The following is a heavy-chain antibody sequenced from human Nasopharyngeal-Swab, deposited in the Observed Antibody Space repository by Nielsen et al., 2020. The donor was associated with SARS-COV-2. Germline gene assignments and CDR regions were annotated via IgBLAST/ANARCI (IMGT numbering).Heavy chain of an antibody. D-gene: IGHD3-10*01. V-gene: IGHV1-69*13. J-gene: IGHJ4*02. CDR3: ARDPEGSGREYFDY. Sequence: SVKVSCKASGGTFSSYAISWVRQAPGQGLEWMGGIIPIFGTANYAQKFQGRVTITADESTSTAYMELSSLRSENTAVYYCARDPEGSGREYFDYWGQGTLVTVSS. CDR2: IIPIFGTA. CDR1: GGTFSSYA.